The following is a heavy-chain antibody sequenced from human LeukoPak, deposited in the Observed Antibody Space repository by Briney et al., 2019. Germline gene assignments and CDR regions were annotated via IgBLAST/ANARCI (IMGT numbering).Heavy chain of an antibody. Sequence: PSETLSLTCTVSGGSISSSSYYWGWIRQPPGKGLMRIGSIYYSGSTHYNPSLKSRVTISVDTSKNQFSLKLRSVTAADTAVYYCAGDYYDRKWFDPWGQGTLVTVSS. D-gene: IGHD3-22*01. CDR3: AGDYYDRKWFDP. J-gene: IGHJ5*02. CDR2: IYYSGST. V-gene: IGHV4-39*07. CDR1: GGSISSSSYY.